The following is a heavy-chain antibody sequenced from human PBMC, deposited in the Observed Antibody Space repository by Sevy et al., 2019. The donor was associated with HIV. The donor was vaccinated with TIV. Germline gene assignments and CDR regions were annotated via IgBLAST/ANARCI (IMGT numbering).Heavy chain of an antibody. CDR3: AREAGHGSGSYYKDLYYFDY. CDR2: IYSGGST. J-gene: IGHJ4*02. Sequence: GGSLRLSCAASGFTVSSNYMSWVRHAPGKGLEWVSVIYSGGSTYYADSVKGRFTISRDNSKNTLYLQMNSLRAEDTAVYYCAREAGHGSGSYYKDLYYFDYWGQGTLVTVSS. CDR1: GFTVSSNY. D-gene: IGHD3-10*01. V-gene: IGHV3-53*05.